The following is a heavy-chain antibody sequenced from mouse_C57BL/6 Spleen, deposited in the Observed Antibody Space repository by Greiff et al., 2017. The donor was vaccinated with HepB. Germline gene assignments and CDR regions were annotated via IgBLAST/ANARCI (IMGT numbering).Heavy chain of an antibody. J-gene: IGHJ4*01. CDR1: GFTFSSYA. V-gene: IGHV5-4*01. CDR2: ISDGGSYT. CDR3: AREGDTDYAMDY. Sequence: EVNVVESGGGLVKPGGSLKLSCAASGFTFSSYAMSWVRQTPEKRLEWVATISDGGSYTYYPDNVKGRFTISRDNAKNNLYLQMSHLKSEDTAMYYCAREGDTDYAMDYWGQGTSVTVSS.